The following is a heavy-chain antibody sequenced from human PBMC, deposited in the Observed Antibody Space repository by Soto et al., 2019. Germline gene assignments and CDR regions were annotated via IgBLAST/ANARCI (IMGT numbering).Heavy chain of an antibody. CDR2: VNPNSGNT. CDR3: AREGYSSSSGPRGNWFDP. CDR1: GYTFTSYD. Sequence: QVQLVQSGAEVKRPGASVKVSCKASGYTFTSYDINWVRQATGQGLEWVGWVNPNSGNTGYAQKFQGRVTMTKNTSISTAYMELSSLTSEDTAVYYCAREGYSSSSGPRGNWFDPWGQGPLVTVSS. J-gene: IGHJ5*02. V-gene: IGHV1-8*01. D-gene: IGHD6-6*01.